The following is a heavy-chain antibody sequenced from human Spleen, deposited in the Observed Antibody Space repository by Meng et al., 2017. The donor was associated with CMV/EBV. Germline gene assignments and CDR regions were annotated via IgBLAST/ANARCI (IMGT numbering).Heavy chain of an antibody. CDR1: GFTFSSYA. D-gene: IGHD3-10*01. V-gene: IGHV3-21*01. CDR2: ISSISSDI. Sequence: GRSLRLSCAASGFTFSSYAMHWVRQAPGKGLEWVSCISSISSDIYYAASVEGRFTISRDNAKNLLYLQMNSLRAEDTAVYYCARTSGGFDYWGQGTLVTVSS. J-gene: IGHJ4*02. CDR3: ARTSGGFDY.